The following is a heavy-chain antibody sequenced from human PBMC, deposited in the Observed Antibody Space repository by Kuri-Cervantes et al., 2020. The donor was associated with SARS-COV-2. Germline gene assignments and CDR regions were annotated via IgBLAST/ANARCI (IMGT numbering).Heavy chain of an antibody. J-gene: IGHJ3*01. Sequence: GESLKISCAASDSTFSNYGMHWVRQAPGKGLEWVSVIYSGGSTYYADSVKGRFTISRDNSKNTLYLQMNSLRAEDTAVYYCAKNMRDFTVRNAFDVWGQGTMVTVSS. V-gene: IGHV3-NL1*01. D-gene: IGHD4-17*01. CDR2: IYSGGST. CDR3: AKNMRDFTVRNAFDV. CDR1: DSTFSNYG.